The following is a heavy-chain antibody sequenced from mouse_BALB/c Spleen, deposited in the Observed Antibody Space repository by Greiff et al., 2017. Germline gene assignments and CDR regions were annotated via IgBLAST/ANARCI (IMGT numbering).Heavy chain of an antibody. J-gene: IGHJ2*01. CDR1: GFTFSSYT. D-gene: IGHD1-1*01. Sequence: DVMLVESGGGLVKPGGSLKLSCAASGFTFSSYTMSWVRQTPEKRLEWVATISSGGSYTYYPDSVKGRFTISRDNAKNTLYLQMSSLKSEDTAMYYCTRDYGSSYPDYWGQGTTLTVSS. CDR2: ISSGGSYT. V-gene: IGHV5-6-4*01. CDR3: TRDYGSSYPDY.